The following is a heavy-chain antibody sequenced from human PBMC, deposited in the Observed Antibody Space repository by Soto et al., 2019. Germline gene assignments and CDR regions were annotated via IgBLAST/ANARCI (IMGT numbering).Heavy chain of an antibody. J-gene: IGHJ6*02. CDR2: IYPGDSDT. CDR3: ARFAGTKPSYYYYGMDV. V-gene: IGHV5-51*01. Sequence: HGESLKISCKGSGYSFTSYWIGWVRQMPGKGLEWMGIIYPGDSDTRYSPSFQGQVTISADKSISTAYLQWSSLKASDTAMYYCARFAGTKPSYYYYGMDVWGQGTTVTVSS. D-gene: IGHD6-13*01. CDR1: GYSFTSYW.